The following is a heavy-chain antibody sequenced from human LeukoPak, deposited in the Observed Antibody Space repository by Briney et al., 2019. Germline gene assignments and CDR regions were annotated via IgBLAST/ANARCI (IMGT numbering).Heavy chain of an antibody. Sequence: SETLSLTCTVSGASISDHYWNWIRQPPGKGLEWIGYSRYSESSNYNPSLKGRATISVDTSKNQLSLTVNSVTAADTAVYYCTRGSTLADDYWGQGILVTVSP. CDR3: TRGSTLADDY. J-gene: IGHJ4*02. CDR1: GASISDHY. D-gene: IGHD5/OR15-5a*01. CDR2: SRYSESS. V-gene: IGHV4-59*11.